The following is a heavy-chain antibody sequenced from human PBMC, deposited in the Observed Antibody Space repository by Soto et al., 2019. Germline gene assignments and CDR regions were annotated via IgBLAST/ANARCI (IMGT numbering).Heavy chain of an antibody. D-gene: IGHD2-21*02. CDR3: VKTTFCGGDCNSGPFDH. Sequence: EVQLLESGGGLVQPGGSLRLSCAVSGFTFTTYAMSWVRQTPGKGLEWVSAIGGNDNRTYYADSVNGRFTISRDNSKNTLSLQMDSLRAEDTAVYYCVKTTFCGGDCNSGPFDHWGQGTLVTVSS. CDR2: IGGNDNRT. J-gene: IGHJ4*02. CDR1: GFTFTTYA. V-gene: IGHV3-23*01.